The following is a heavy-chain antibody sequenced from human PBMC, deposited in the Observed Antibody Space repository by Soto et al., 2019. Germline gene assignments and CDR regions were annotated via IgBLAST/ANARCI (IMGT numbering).Heavy chain of an antibody. CDR1: GFTFSSYG. CDR3: AKVGGAAAGYYYYGMDV. D-gene: IGHD1-26*01. CDR2: ISYDGSNK. Sequence: GESLKISCAASGFTFSSYGMHWVRQAPGKGLEWVAVISYDGSNKYYADSVKGRFTISRDNSKNTLYLQMNSLRAEDTAVYYCAKVGGAAAGYYYYGMDVWGQGTTVTVSS. J-gene: IGHJ6*02. V-gene: IGHV3-30*18.